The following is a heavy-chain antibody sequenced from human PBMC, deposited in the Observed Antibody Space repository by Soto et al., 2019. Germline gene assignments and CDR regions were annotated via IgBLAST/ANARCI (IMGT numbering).Heavy chain of an antibody. CDR3: ARGITMVRGVMLDY. J-gene: IGHJ4*02. V-gene: IGHV1-69*12. D-gene: IGHD3-10*01. CDR1: GGTFSSYA. CDR2: IIPIFCTA. Sequence: QVQLVQSGAEVKKPGSSVKVSCKASGGTFSSYAISWVRQAPGQGLEWMGGIIPIFCTANYAEKFQGKVTITADESTSTDYMELSSLRSEDTAVYSRARGITMVRGVMLDYWGQGTLVTVSS.